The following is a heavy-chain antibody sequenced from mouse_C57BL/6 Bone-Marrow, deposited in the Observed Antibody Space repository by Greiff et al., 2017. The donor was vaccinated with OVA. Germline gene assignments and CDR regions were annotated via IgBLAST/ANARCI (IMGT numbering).Heavy chain of an antibody. J-gene: IGHJ3*01. V-gene: IGHV1-26*01. CDR1: GYTFTDYY. CDR2: INPNNGGT. CDR3: ARVRRAGRYGDGFAY. Sequence: EVQLQQSGPELVKPGASVKISCKASGYTFTDYYMNWVKQSHGKSLEWIGDINPNNGGTSYNQKFKGKATLTVDKSSSTAYMELRSLTSEDSAVYDWARVRRAGRYGDGFAYWGQGTLVTVSA. D-gene: IGHD2-13*01.